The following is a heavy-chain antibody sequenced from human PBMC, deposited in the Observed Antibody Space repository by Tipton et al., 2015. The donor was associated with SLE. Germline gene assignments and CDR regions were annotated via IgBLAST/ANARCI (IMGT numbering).Heavy chain of an antibody. CDR1: GGSISSYY. D-gene: IGHD6-6*01. CDR2: INHSGST. CDR3: ASGYGDGSSSTAFDI. V-gene: IGHV4-34*01. J-gene: IGHJ3*02. Sequence: TLSLTCTVSGGSISSYYWSWIRQPPGKGLEWIGEINHSGSTNYNPSLKSRVTISVDTSKNQFSLKLTSVTAADTAVYYCASGYGDGSSSTAFDIWGQGTMATVSS.